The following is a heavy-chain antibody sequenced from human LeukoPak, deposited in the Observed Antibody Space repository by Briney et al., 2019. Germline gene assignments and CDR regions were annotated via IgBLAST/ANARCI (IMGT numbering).Heavy chain of an antibody. V-gene: IGHV4-34*01. CDR2: INHSGST. CDR1: GGSFSGYY. Sequence: SETLSLTCAVYGGSFSGYYWSWIRQPPGKGLEWIGEINHSGSTNYNPSLKSRVTISVDASKQQFSLKLSSVTAADTAVYYCARSLAYYDFWSGNSVFYYYYMDVWGKGTTVTVSS. J-gene: IGHJ6*03. CDR3: ARSLAYYDFWSGNSVFYYYYMDV. D-gene: IGHD3-3*01.